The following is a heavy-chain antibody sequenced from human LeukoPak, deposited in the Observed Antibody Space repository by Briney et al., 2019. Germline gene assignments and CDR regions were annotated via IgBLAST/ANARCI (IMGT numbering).Heavy chain of an antibody. D-gene: IGHD2-21*01. J-gene: IGHJ6*02. CDR2: IYYSGST. V-gene: IGHV4-59*08. CDR3: ARQDYSGYYYYGMDV. Sequence: SETLSLTCTVSGGSISPYYWSWIRQPPGKELEWIGYIYYSGSTNYNPSLKSRVTISVDTSKNHFSLNLTSVTAADTAVYYCARQDYSGYYYYGMDVWGQGTTVTVSS. CDR1: GGSISPYY.